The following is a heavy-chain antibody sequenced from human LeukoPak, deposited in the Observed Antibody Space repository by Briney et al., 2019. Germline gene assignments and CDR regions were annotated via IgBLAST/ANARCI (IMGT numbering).Heavy chain of an antibody. Sequence: NPSETLSLTCTVSGGSISSGGYYWSWIRQPPGKGLEWIGYIYHSGNTYYNPSLKSRVTISVDRSKNQFSLKLSSVTAADTAVYYCARVGTIEYSYGNFDYWGQGTLVTVSS. CDR3: ARVGTIEYSYGNFDY. D-gene: IGHD5-18*01. CDR1: GGSISSGGYY. J-gene: IGHJ4*02. CDR2: IYHSGNT. V-gene: IGHV4-30-2*01.